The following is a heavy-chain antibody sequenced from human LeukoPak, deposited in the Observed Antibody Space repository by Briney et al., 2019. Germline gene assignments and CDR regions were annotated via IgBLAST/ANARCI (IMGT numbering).Heavy chain of an antibody. Sequence: KPSETLSLTCTVSGGSVSSYYWSWIRQPAGKGLEWIGRISPTGSTNYSPSLKSRVTMLGDTSKNQFSLKLSSVTAADTAVYYCARGGSYINSSPSFDYWGQGTLVTVSS. CDR2: ISPTGST. V-gene: IGHV4-4*07. CDR3: ARGGSYINSSPSFDY. J-gene: IGHJ4*02. CDR1: GGSVSSYY. D-gene: IGHD6-6*01.